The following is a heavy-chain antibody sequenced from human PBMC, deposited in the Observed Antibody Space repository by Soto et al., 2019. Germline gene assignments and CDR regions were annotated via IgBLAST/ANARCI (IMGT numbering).Heavy chain of an antibody. J-gene: IGHJ4*02. Sequence: PSETLSLTCSVSGVTMSYGGYSWSWIRQSPGKGLEWIESMFYSGTTYYNPSLKSRITIAVDSSKNQFSLSLSSVTAADTAFYYCARKEDGYNRLFDYWGQGILVTVSS. CDR2: MFYSGTT. CDR1: GVTMSYGGYS. CDR3: ARKEDGYNRLFDY. V-gene: IGHV4-30-2*03. D-gene: IGHD5-12*01.